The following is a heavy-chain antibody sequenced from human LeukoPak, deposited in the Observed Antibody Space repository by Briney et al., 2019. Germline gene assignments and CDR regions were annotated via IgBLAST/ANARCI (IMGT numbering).Heavy chain of an antibody. J-gene: IGHJ4*02. V-gene: IGHV4-61*02. CDR1: GDSISSRSSY. D-gene: IGHD5-24*01. Sequence: SETLSLTCPVSGDSISSRSSYWSWIRQPAGKGLEWIWRIYTIGSTSYNPSLKCRVTLSVATSKTPFSLKLRPVTAADTAVYYCARVVGWLPSIRLDYWGQGTLVTVSS. CDR2: IYTIGST. CDR3: ARVVGWLPSIRLDY.